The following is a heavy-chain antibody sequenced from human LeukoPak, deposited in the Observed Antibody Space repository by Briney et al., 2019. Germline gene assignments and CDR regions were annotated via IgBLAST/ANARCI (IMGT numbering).Heavy chain of an antibody. CDR3: ARSYGSGNYFDY. V-gene: IGHV4-59*01. D-gene: IGHD3-10*01. CDR1: GGSISTYY. CDR2: SYYSGSA. Sequence: SETLSLTCTVSGGSISTYYCCWIRQPPGKGLEWIGYSYYSGSANYNPSLKSRVTISVDTSKNQFSLKLSSVTAADTAVYYCARSYGSGNYFDYWGQGTLVTVSS. J-gene: IGHJ4*02.